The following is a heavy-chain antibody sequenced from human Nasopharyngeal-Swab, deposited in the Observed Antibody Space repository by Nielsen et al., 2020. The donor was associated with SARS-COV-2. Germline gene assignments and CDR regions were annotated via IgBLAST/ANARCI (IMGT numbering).Heavy chain of an antibody. CDR2: IYYSGST. CDR3: ARSGDTIFGVVIIGGAFDI. V-gene: IGHV4-59*12. J-gene: IGHJ3*02. Sequence: SETLSLTCTVSGGSMRSYYWNWIRQPPGKGLEWIGYIYYSGSTNYNPSLKSRVTISVDTSKNQFSLKLSSVTAADTAVYYCARSGDTIFGVVIIGGAFDIWGQGTMVTVSS. D-gene: IGHD3-3*01. CDR1: GGSMRSYY.